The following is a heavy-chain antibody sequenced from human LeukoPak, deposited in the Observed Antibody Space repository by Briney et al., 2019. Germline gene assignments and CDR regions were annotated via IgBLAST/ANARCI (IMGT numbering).Heavy chain of an antibody. J-gene: IGHJ4*02. Sequence: AASVKVSCKASGYTFTGYYMHWVRQAPGQGLEWMGWINPNSGGTNYAQKFQGRVTMTRDTSISTAYMELSRLRSDDTAVYYCAMPIKKYSSSPQLGYWGQGTLVTVSS. CDR3: AMPIKKYSSSPQLGY. D-gene: IGHD6-6*01. CDR2: INPNSGGT. CDR1: GYTFTGYY. V-gene: IGHV1-2*02.